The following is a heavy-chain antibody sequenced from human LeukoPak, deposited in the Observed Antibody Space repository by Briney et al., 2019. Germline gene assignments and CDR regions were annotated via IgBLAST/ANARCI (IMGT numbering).Heavy chain of an antibody. CDR1: GGSISSGSYY. CDR2: IYTSGST. D-gene: IGHD5-12*01. V-gene: IGHV4-61*02. J-gene: IGHJ6*03. Sequence: SQTLSLTCTVSGGSISSGSYYWSWIRQPAGKGLEWIGRIYTSGSTNYNPSLKSRVTISVDTSKNQFSLKLSSVTAADTAVYYCARGLEWLRTDYYYYYYMDVWGKGTTVTVSS. CDR3: ARGLEWLRTDYYYYYYMDV.